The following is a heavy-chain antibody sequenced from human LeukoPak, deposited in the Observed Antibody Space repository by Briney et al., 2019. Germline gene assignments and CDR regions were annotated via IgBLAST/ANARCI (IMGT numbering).Heavy chain of an antibody. D-gene: IGHD6-19*01. CDR3: ARGQWLVGRAFYYYYYYMDV. Sequence: SETLSLTCTVSGGSISSYYWSWIRQPPGKGLEWIGEINHSGSTNYNPSLKSRVTISVDTSKNQFSLKLSSVTAADTAVYYCARGQWLVGRAFYYYYYYMDVWGKGTTVTVSS. CDR1: GGSISSYY. CDR2: INHSGST. J-gene: IGHJ6*03. V-gene: IGHV4-34*01.